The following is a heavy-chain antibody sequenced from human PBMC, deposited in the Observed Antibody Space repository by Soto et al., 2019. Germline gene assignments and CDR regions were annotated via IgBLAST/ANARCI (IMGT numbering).Heavy chain of an antibody. CDR1: GFTFSNYG. V-gene: IGHV3-30*18. D-gene: IGHD1-26*01. CDR2: ISYDGSVK. CDR3: AKPSEPFRAPYYFDS. Sequence: QVQLVESGGGVVQPGRSLRLSCAASGFTFSNYGMHWVRQAPGKGLEWVAIISYDGSVKYFGDSVKGRLTISRDDSQHTLCLQMSSLRAEDTAVYYCAKPSEPFRAPYYFDSGGQGTLVTVSS. J-gene: IGHJ4*02.